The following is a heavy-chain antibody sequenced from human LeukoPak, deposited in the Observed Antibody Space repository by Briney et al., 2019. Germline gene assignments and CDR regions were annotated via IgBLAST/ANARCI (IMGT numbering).Heavy chain of an antibody. CDR3: ARGGYCSGGSCPNWFDP. CDR2: INPNSGGT. V-gene: IGHV1-2*02. J-gene: IGHJ5*02. D-gene: IGHD2-15*01. CDR1: GYTFTSSG. Sequence: GASVKVSCKASGYTFTSSGISWVRQAPGQGLEWMGWINPNSGGTNYAQKFQGRVTMTRDTSISTAYMELSRLRSDDTAVYYCARGGYCSGGSCPNWFDPWGQGTLVTVSS.